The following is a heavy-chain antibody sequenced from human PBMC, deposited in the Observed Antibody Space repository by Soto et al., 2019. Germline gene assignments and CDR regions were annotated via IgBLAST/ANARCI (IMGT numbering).Heavy chain of an antibody. D-gene: IGHD3-3*01. CDR2: ISGSGGST. J-gene: IGHJ4*02. Sequence: GGSLRLSCAASGFTFSSYAMSWVRQAPGKGLEWVSAISGSGGSTYYADSVKGRFTISRDNSKNTLYLQMNSLRAEDTAVYYCAKYPSSRYYDFWSGYQYYFDYWGQGTLVTVSS. CDR3: AKYPSSRYYDFWSGYQYYFDY. CDR1: GFTFSSYA. V-gene: IGHV3-23*01.